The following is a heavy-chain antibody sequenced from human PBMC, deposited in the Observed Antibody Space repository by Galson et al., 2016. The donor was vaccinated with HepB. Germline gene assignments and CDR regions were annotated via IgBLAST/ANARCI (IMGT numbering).Heavy chain of an antibody. J-gene: IGHJ6*02. D-gene: IGHD3-10*01. CDR3: AKRAYYGSGRDGGGNDV. Sequence: SLRLSCAASLFTFSSYGMHWVRQAPGKGLEWVAIIWYDGSNKFYADSVKGRFTISRDNSNNRLSLQMNSLGAEDTAGYYCAKRAYYGSGRDGGGNDVWGQGTTVTVSS. V-gene: IGHV3-33*06. CDR1: LFTFSSYG. CDR2: IWYDGSNK.